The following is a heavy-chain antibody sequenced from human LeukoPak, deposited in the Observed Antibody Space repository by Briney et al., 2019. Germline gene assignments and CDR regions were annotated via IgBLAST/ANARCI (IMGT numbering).Heavy chain of an antibody. CDR3: ASEGSFYYSSGYAFK. D-gene: IGHD3-22*01. J-gene: IGHJ4*02. CDR2: IYYSGST. Sequence: PSETLSLTCTVSGGSISSSSYYWGWIRQPPGKGLEWIGSIYYSGSTHYNPSLRSRVTISLDTSVNQFSLKLSPVTAADTAVYYCASEGSFYYSSGYAFKWGQGTLVTVSS. CDR1: GGSISSSSYY. V-gene: IGHV4-39*07.